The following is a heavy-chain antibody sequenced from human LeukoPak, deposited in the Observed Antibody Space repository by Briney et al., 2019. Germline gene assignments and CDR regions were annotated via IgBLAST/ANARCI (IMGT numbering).Heavy chain of an antibody. CDR3: ARGENTYIDY. V-gene: IGHV3-7*01. CDR1: GFTFSSFW. CDR2: IKPDGTEN. J-gene: IGHJ4*02. D-gene: IGHD3-16*01. Sequence: GGSLRLSCAASGFTFSSFWMTWVRQAPGKGLEWVANIKPDGTENYYVDSVKGRFTISRDNAKNSLYLQMNGLRAEDTAVYYCARGENTYIDYWGQGTLVTVSS.